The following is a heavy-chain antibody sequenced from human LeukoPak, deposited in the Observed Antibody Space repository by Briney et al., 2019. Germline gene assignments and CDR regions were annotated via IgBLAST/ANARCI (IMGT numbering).Heavy chain of an antibody. D-gene: IGHD2-2*01. CDR1: GFTFSSYW. CDR2: INSDGSST. Sequence: RAGGSLRLSCAASGFTFSSYWMHWVRQAPGKGLVWVSRINSDGSSTSYADSVKGRFTISRDNAKNTLYLQMSSLRAEDTAVYYCARAMVVPAAADAFDIWGQGTMVTVSS. CDR3: ARAMVVPAAADAFDI. J-gene: IGHJ3*02. V-gene: IGHV3-74*01.